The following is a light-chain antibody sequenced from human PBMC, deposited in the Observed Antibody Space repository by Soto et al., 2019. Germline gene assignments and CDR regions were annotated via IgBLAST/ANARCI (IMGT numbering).Light chain of an antibody. CDR1: EGISNY. Sequence: DLQMTQSPSSLSASVGDRVTITCRASEGISNYLAWYQQKPGKVPKLLIYAASTLQSGVPSRFSGSGSGTDFTLTISSLQPEDVANYYCQNYNRAPWTFGQGTKVEIK. J-gene: IGKJ1*01. CDR2: AAS. V-gene: IGKV1-27*01. CDR3: QNYNRAPWT.